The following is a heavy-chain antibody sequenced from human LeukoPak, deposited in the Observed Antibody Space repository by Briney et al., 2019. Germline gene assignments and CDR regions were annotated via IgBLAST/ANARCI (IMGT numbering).Heavy chain of an antibody. CDR3: GRVRGTGIKNDAFDT. Sequence: PGGSLRLSCAASGFTFSWYWMHWVRQAPGKGLVWVSRIDSDGSTTDYADSVKGRFTISRDNAKNTLYLQMNSLRAEDTAVYYCGRVRGTGIKNDAFDTWGQGTMVTVSS. D-gene: IGHD1-1*01. J-gene: IGHJ3*02. V-gene: IGHV3-74*01. CDR1: GFTFSWYW. CDR2: IDSDGSTT.